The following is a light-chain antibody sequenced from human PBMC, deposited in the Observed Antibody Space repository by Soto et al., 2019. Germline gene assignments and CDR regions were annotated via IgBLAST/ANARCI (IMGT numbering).Light chain of an antibody. Sequence: EIVMTQSPATLSVSPGERATLSCRASQSVSSNLAWYQHKPGQAPRLLIYGASTRATGIPAGFSGSGSGTEFTLTISSLQSEDFAVYYCQQYNNWPRTFGPGTKVDI. CDR3: QQYNNWPRT. CDR1: QSVSSN. CDR2: GAS. V-gene: IGKV3-15*01. J-gene: IGKJ3*01.